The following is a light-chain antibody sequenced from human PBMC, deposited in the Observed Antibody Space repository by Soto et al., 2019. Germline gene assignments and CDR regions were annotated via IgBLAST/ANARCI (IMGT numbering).Light chain of an antibody. CDR1: QSISSW. CDR2: DAS. CDR3: QQYNTYST. V-gene: IGKV1-5*01. J-gene: IGKJ5*01. Sequence: IQMTQSPSTLSASTGDRVTITCRASQSISSWLAWYQQKPGKAPKALIYDASTLRSGVPSRFSGGGSGTEFTLTISSLQPDDFATYYCQQYNTYSTFGQGTRLEIK.